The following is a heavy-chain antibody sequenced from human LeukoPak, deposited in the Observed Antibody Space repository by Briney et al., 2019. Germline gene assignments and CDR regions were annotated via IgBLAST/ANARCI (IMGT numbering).Heavy chain of an antibody. V-gene: IGHV1-18*01. J-gene: IGHJ4*02. CDR1: GYTFTTYG. CDR2: ISAYNGNT. D-gene: IGHD6-13*01. Sequence: ASVKVSCKASGYTFTTYGISWVRQAPGQGLEWMGWISAYNGNTKYAQKLQGRVTITTDTSTSTAYMELRSLRSDDTAVYYCARDLDSSSWYPTWGQGTLVTVSS. CDR3: ARDLDSSSWYPT.